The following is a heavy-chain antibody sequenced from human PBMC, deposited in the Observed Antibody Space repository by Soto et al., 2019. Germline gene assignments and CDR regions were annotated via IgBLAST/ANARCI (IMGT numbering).Heavy chain of an antibody. J-gene: IGHJ6*02. CDR1: GFTFSSYW. D-gene: IGHD6-19*01. V-gene: IGHV3-7*03. Sequence: HPGGSLRLSCAASGFTFSSYWMSWVRQAPGKGLEWVANIKQDGSEKYYVDSVKGRFTISRDNAKNSLYLQMNSLRAEDTAVYYCARAAGTLFMPPAIWYYYYGMDVWGQGTTVTVSS. CDR3: ARAAGTLFMPPAIWYYYYGMDV. CDR2: IKQDGSEK.